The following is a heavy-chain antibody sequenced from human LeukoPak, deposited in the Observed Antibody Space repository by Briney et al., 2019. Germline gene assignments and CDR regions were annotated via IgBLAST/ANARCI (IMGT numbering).Heavy chain of an antibody. J-gene: IGHJ4*02. CDR1: GFTFSSYS. CDR2: ISFDGFNK. V-gene: IGHV3-30*03. CDR3: ARDQSRLADYYDTSSYSVY. D-gene: IGHD3-22*01. Sequence: GGSLRLSCAASGFTFSSYSMNWVRQAPGRGLEWVAVISFDGFNKYYADSVKGRFTISRDNSKNTLYLQMNSLRTEDTAVYYCARDQSRLADYYDTSSYSVYWGQGTLVTVSS.